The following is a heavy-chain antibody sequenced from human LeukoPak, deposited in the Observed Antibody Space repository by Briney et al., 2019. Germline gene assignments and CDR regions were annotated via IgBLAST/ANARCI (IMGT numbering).Heavy chain of an antibody. CDR1: GFTFSSYS. CDR2: ISSSSSYI. D-gene: IGHD6-6*01. Sequence: PGGSLRLSCAASGFTFSSYSMNWVRQAPGKGLEWVSSISSSSSYIYYADSVKGRITISRDNSKSTLFVYLQMNSLRTDDTALYYCAGGGEAARSLAYWGRGALVTVSS. J-gene: IGHJ4*02. V-gene: IGHV3-21*01. CDR3: AGGGEAARSLAY.